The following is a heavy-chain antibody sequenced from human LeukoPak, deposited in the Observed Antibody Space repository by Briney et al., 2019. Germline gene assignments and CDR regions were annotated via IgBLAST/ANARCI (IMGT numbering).Heavy chain of an antibody. Sequence: SQTLSLTCTVSGGSISSGGYYWSWIQQPPGKGLEWIGSISYSGRVAHRIGSQDGITFYNPSLGGRVSISVDTARNQFSVNLISVTAADTAVYYCARDPRWARGGHNYFDYWGHGTLVTVSS. CDR1: GGSISSGGYY. V-gene: IGHV4-30-4*07. CDR2: ISYSGRVAHRIGSQDGIT. J-gene: IGHJ4*01. CDR3: ARDPRWARGGHNYFDY. D-gene: IGHD4-23*01.